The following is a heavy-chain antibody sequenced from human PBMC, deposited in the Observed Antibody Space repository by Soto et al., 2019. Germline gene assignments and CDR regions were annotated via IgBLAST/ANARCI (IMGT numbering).Heavy chain of an antibody. D-gene: IGHD4-17*01. J-gene: IGHJ5*02. V-gene: IGHV4-31*03. CDR1: GGSISSGGYY. CDR2: IYYSGST. CDR3: ARGSETSTVTGWFDP. Sequence: SETLSLTCTVSGGSISSGGYYWSWIRQHPGKGLEWIGYIYYSGSTYYNPSLKSRVTTSVDTSKNQFSLKLSSVTAADTAVYYCARGSETSTVTGWFDPWGQGTLVTVSS.